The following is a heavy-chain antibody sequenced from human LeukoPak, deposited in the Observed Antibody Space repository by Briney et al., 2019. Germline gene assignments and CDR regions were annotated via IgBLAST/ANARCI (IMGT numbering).Heavy chain of an antibody. CDR2: IYYSGST. CDR1: GGSISSYY. D-gene: IGHD2-2*01. V-gene: IGHV4-59*08. Sequence: NPSETLSLTCTVSGGSISSYYWSWIRQPPGKGLEWIGYIYYSGSTNYNPSLKSRVTISVDTSKNQFSLKLSSVTAADTAVYYCARGDCSRTSCPLDYWGQGTLVTVSS. J-gene: IGHJ4*02. CDR3: ARGDCSRTSCPLDY.